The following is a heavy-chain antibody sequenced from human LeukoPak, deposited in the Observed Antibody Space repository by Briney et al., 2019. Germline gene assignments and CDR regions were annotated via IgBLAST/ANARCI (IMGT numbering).Heavy chain of an antibody. Sequence: ASVKVSCKASGYTFTSYGISWVRQAPGQGLEWMGWINPNSGGTNYAQKFQGRVTMTRDTSISTAYMELSRLRSDDTAVYYCATRIGGALNWGQGTLVTVSS. CDR2: INPNSGGT. J-gene: IGHJ4*02. CDR3: ATRIGGALN. CDR1: GYTFTSYG. D-gene: IGHD1-26*01. V-gene: IGHV1-2*02.